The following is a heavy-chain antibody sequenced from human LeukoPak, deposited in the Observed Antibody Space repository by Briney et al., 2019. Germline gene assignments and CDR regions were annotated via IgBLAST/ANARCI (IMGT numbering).Heavy chain of an antibody. CDR3: ARWNHDYVWGSYRHDY. CDR2: ISAYNGNT. Sequence: ASVKVSCKSSGYTFTSYCISWVRQAPGQGLEWMGWISAYNGNTNYAQKLQGRVIMTPDTSTSTAYMELRSLRSDDTAVYYCARWNHDYVWGSYRHDYWGQGTLVTVSS. D-gene: IGHD3-16*02. CDR1: GYTFTSYC. V-gene: IGHV1-18*01. J-gene: IGHJ4*02.